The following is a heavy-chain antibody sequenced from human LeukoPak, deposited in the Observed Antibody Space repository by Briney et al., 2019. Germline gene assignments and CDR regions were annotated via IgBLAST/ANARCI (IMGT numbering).Heavy chain of an antibody. J-gene: IGHJ4*02. Sequence: SVKVSCKASGGTFSSYAISWVRQAPGQGLEWMGGIIPIFGTANYAQKFQGRVTITADKSTSTAYMELSSLRSDDTAVYYCARVPSSGYSPFDYWGQGTLVTVSS. D-gene: IGHD3-22*01. CDR1: GGTFSSYA. CDR3: ARVPSSGYSPFDY. CDR2: IIPIFGTA. V-gene: IGHV1-69*06.